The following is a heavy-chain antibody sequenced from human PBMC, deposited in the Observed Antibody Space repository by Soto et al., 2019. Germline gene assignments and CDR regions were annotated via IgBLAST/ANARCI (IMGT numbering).Heavy chain of an antibody. Sequence: ASVEVSFKASWYTLTGYYIHLFLDAPGKGLEWMGWINPNSGASKDAQKFQGRISMTRDTSISTVYMDLSSLRSDDTAVYYCARVMTTLTTGAIDPWGKGTLV. CDR2: INPNSGAS. J-gene: IGHJ5*02. CDR1: WYTLTGYY. D-gene: IGHD4-17*01. V-gene: IGHV1-2*02. CDR3: ARVMTTLTTGAIDP.